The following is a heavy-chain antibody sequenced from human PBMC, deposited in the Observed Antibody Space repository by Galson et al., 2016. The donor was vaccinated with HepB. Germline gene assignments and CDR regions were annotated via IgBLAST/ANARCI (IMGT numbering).Heavy chain of an antibody. CDR2: IGVSGGST. J-gene: IGHJ4*02. D-gene: IGHD6-19*01. CDR3: ARRWISTGWSPFDY. Sequence: SLRLSCAASGFTFSSYAMNWVRQAPGKGLEWVSFIGVSGGSTNYADFVKGRFTTSRDDSKNTLCLQMNSLRAEDTAVYYCARRWISTGWSPFDYWGQGTLVTVSP. CDR1: GFTFSSYA. V-gene: IGHV3-23*01.